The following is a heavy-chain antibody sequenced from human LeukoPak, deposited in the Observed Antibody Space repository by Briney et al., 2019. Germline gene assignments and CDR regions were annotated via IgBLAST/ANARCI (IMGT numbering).Heavy chain of an antibody. CDR3: ATPPGDYDSSGRQVNDY. CDR1: GGTFSSYA. D-gene: IGHD3-22*01. V-gene: IGHV1-69*13. J-gene: IGHJ4*02. CDR2: IIPIFGTA. Sequence: GASVKVSCKASGGTFSSYAISWVRQAPGQGLEWMGGIIPIFGTANYAQKFQGRVTITADESTSTAYMELSSLRSEDTAVYYCATPPGDYDSSGRQVNDYWGQGTLVTVSS.